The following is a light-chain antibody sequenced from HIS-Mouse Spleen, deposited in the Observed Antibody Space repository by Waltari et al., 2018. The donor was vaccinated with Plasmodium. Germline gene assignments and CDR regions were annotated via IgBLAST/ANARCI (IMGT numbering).Light chain of an antibody. CDR3: LQDYNYPYT. J-gene: IGKJ2*01. V-gene: IGKV1-6*01. CDR1: QGIRND. Sequence: AIQMTQSPSSLSASVGDRVTITCRASQGIRNDLGWYQQKPGQAPKLLISAASSLQSVVPSRFSGSGSGTDFTLTISSLQPEDFATYYCLQDYNYPYTFGQGTKLEIK. CDR2: AAS.